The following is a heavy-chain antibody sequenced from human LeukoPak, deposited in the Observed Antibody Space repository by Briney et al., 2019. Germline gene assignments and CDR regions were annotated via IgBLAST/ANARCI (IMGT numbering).Heavy chain of an antibody. D-gene: IGHD6-19*01. Sequence: SETLSLICTVSGGSVSSYYWSWIRQPPGKGLEWIGHIYYSGSTNYNPSLKSRVTISVDTSKNQFSLKLSSVTAADTAVYYCARGGWSEYFQHWGQGTLVTVSS. J-gene: IGHJ1*01. CDR2: IYYSGST. CDR3: ARGGWSEYFQH. V-gene: IGHV4-59*02. CDR1: GGSVSSYY.